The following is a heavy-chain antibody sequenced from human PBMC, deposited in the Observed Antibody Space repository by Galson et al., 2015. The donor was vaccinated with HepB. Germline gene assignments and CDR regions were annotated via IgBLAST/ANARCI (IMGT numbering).Heavy chain of an antibody. D-gene: IGHD1-1*01. J-gene: IGHJ2*01. CDR3: AREACWTSKYFNL. CDR1: GLSFSSYP. CDR2: ISSDGGDV. V-gene: IGHV3-30*04. Sequence: SLRLSCAASGLSFSSYPMHWVRQAPGKGLEWMAFISSDGGDVNYPDSVKGRFTISRDNSKNTLYLQMNSLRPEDTAMYYCAREACWTSKYFNLWGRGTLVTVSS.